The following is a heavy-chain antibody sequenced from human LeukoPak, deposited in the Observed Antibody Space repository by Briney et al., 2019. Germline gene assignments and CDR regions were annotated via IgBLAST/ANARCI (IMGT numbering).Heavy chain of an antibody. Sequence: SGPTLGNPTQTLTLTCTFSGFSLSTRGAGMGWIRQPPGKALEWLALINCDDDKRYSLSLKSRLTIPKVTPKNQMVLTITTSDPVDTATYSCAHIDIAAAGTADYWGQGTLVTVSS. V-gene: IGHV2-5*02. D-gene: IGHD6-13*01. J-gene: IGHJ4*02. CDR1: GFSLSTRGAG. CDR3: AHIDIAAAGTADY. CDR2: INCDDDK.